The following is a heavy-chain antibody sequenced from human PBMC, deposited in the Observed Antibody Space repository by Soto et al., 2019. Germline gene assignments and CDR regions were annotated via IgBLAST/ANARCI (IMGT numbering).Heavy chain of an antibody. D-gene: IGHD6-13*01. J-gene: IGHJ3*02. CDR2: ISSNGGST. V-gene: IGHV3-64D*06. CDR1: GFTFSSYA. Sequence: GGSLRLSCSASGFTFSSYAMHWVRQAPGKGLEYVSAISSNGGSTYYADSVKGRFTISRDNSKNTLYLQMSSLRAEDTAVYYCVNPVRGIAAAGTAFDIWGQGTMVTVSS. CDR3: VNPVRGIAAAGTAFDI.